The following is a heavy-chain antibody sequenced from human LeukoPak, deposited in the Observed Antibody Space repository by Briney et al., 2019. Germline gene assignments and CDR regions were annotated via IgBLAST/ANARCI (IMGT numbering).Heavy chain of an antibody. Sequence: GGSLRLSCAASGYTFSDYYMSWIRQAPGKGLEWVSYISSSGSTIYYADSVKGRFTISRDNAKNSLYLQMNSLRAEDTAVYYCARVHKDYYGSGSFDIWGQGTMVTVSS. CDR2: ISSSGSTI. CDR1: GYTFSDYY. D-gene: IGHD3-10*01. J-gene: IGHJ3*02. CDR3: ARVHKDYYGSGSFDI. V-gene: IGHV3-11*04.